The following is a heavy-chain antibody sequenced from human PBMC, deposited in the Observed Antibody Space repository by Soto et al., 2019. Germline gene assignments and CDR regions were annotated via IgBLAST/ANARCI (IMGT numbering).Heavy chain of an antibody. D-gene: IGHD5-18*01. J-gene: IGHJ3*02. Sequence: QVQLQESGPGLVKPSQTLSLTCTVSGGSISSGDYYWSWIRQPPGKGLEWLGYSYYSGSTYYNPSLMSRVTIAVDTSKNQFSLKLSAVTAADTAVYFCASPGRDSYGRNSDAFDIWGQGTMVTVSS. CDR2: SYYSGST. CDR3: ASPGRDSYGRNSDAFDI. CDR1: GGSISSGDYY. V-gene: IGHV4-30-4*01.